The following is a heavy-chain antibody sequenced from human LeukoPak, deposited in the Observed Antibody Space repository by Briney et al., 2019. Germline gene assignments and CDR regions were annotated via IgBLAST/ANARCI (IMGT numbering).Heavy chain of an antibody. J-gene: IGHJ4*02. CDR2: IYTSGST. Sequence: SETLSLTCTVSGGSISSGSYYWSWIRQPAGKGLEWIGRIYTSGSTNYNPSLKSRVTISVDTSKNQFSLKLSSVTAADTAVYYCARDLAGYSSGWFDYWGQGTLVTVSS. D-gene: IGHD6-19*01. V-gene: IGHV4-61*02. CDR3: ARDLAGYSSGWFDY. CDR1: GGSISSGSYY.